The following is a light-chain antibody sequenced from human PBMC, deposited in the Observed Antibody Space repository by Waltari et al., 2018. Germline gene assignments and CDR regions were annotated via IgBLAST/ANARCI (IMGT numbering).Light chain of an antibody. Sequence: QSVVTQPPSASGTPGQRVTIFCSGSSSNIGRNHVYWYRQFPGAAPKLLIDRDGQRPSGVADRFSGSKSGTSASLAIGGLRSEDEADYYCATWDDSLSGGVFGTGTKVTVV. CDR1: SSNIGRNH. CDR3: ATWDDSLSGGV. CDR2: RDG. V-gene: IGLV1-47*01. J-gene: IGLJ1*01.